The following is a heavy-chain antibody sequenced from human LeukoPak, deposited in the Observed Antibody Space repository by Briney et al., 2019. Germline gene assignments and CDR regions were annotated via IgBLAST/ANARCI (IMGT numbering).Heavy chain of an antibody. CDR2: INTNTGNP. Sequence: ASVRVSCKASGYTFTSYAMNWARQAPGQGLEWMGWINTNTGNPTYAQGFTGRFVFSLDTSVSTAYLQISSLKAEDTAVYYCARHRNVLRYFDWSDAFDIWGQGTMVTVSS. D-gene: IGHD3-9*01. J-gene: IGHJ3*02. V-gene: IGHV7-4-1*02. CDR1: GYTFTSYA. CDR3: ARHRNVLRYFDWSDAFDI.